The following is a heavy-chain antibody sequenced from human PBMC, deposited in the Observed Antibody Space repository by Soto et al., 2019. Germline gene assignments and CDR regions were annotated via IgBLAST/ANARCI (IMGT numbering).Heavy chain of an antibody. Sequence: ASVKVSCKAAGYTLTSYGISWVRQAPGQGLEWMGWISAYNGNAGFAQKFRGRINMTRNTSISTAYLELSSLRSDDSAVYFCARRKERSGPYYLDLWGQGTQVTVSS. CDR2: ISAYNGNA. D-gene: IGHD6-25*01. J-gene: IGHJ4*02. V-gene: IGHV1-18*04. CDR1: GYTLTSYG. CDR3: ARRKERSGPYYLDL.